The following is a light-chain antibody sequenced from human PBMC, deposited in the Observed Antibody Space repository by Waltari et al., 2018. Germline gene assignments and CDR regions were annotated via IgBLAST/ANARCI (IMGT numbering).Light chain of an antibody. Sequence: HSVLTQAPSVSGTPGQRVTISCSGTNYNIGSGPVNWYQQVPGMSPKLLLYSNAQRPPGVPGRFSGSKSGTPASLAISGLQSEDEADYYCATWDGRVNGVLFGGGTKVTVL. CDR3: ATWDGRVNGVL. V-gene: IGLV1-44*01. J-gene: IGLJ2*01. CDR1: NYNIGSGP. CDR2: SNA.